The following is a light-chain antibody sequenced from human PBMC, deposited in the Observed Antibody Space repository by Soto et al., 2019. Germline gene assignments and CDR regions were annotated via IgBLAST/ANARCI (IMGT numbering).Light chain of an antibody. V-gene: IGKV3-15*01. CDR2: GAS. J-gene: IGKJ1*01. Sequence: EIVMTQSPATLSVSPGERATLSCRASQSVFSNLAWYQQEPGQAPRLLISGASTRASGVPATCSGSGSGTESTLTNRSLQSVDFAVYYWQQYNSWPQTFGQGTKVDIK. CDR3: QQYNSWPQT. CDR1: QSVFSN.